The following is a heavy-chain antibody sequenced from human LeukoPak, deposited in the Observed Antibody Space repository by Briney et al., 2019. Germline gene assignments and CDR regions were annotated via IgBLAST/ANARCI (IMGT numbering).Heavy chain of an antibody. D-gene: IGHD7-27*01. CDR3: AKGRNWGESGFDD. Sequence: SQPLSLTCAISGDRVSSNSAAWNWIRKSPSRGLEWLGRTYYRSKWHNHYALSVKSRITINQETSKNQFSLQLNSVTPEDTAVYYCAKGRNWGESGFDDWGQGTPVSVSS. CDR2: TYYRSKWHN. J-gene: IGHJ4*02. V-gene: IGHV6-1*01. CDR1: GDRVSSNSAA.